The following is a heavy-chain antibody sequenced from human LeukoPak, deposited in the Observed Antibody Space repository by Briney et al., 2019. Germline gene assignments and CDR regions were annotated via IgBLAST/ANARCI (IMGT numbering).Heavy chain of an antibody. D-gene: IGHD7-27*01. CDR1: GFAFSDYW. J-gene: IGHJ4*02. Sequence: GGSLRLSCSASGFAFSDYWMNWVRQAPGKGPEWVANINLGGSAKLYVDSVKGRCTIPRDNAKNSLYLQMNSLRVEDTAVYYCAAWGLHNYWGQGTLVTVSP. V-gene: IGHV3-7*01. CDR2: INLGGSAK. CDR3: AAWGLHNY.